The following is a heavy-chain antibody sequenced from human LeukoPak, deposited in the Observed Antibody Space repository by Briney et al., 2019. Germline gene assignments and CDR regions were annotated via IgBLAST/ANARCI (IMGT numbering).Heavy chain of an antibody. CDR1: GYNFNTYG. D-gene: IGHD2-2*01. CDR3: VRLPLGYCSSTSCLD. Sequence: ASVKVSCKASGYNFNTYGISWVRQAPGQGLGWVGWISSSTGNTKYAQKLQDRGTMTTDTSTSTDYLYMTILRYDDTAVYYCVRLPLGYCSSTSCLDWGQGTLVTVSS. J-gene: IGHJ4*02. CDR2: ISSSTGNT. V-gene: IGHV1-18*01.